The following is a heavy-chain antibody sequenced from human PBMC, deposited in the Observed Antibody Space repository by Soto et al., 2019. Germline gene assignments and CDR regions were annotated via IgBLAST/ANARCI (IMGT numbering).Heavy chain of an antibody. D-gene: IGHD3-3*01. CDR1: GFTFSSYA. CDR3: ASTPYNPPHTIFGVVPAPDY. CDR2: ISGSGGST. V-gene: IGHV3-23*01. Sequence: GGSLRLSCAASGFTFSSYAMSWVRQAPGKGLEWVSAISGSGGSTYYADSVKGRFTISRDNSKNTLYLQMNSLRAEDTAVYYCASTPYNPPHTIFGVVPAPDYWGQGTLVTVSS. J-gene: IGHJ4*02.